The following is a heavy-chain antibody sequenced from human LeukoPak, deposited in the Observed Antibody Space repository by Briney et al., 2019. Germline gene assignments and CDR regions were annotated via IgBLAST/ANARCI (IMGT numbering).Heavy chain of an antibody. Sequence: GGSLRLSCAASGFAFSSYTMHWVRQAPGKGLEWVAVISYDGSNKYYADSVKGRFTISRDNSKNTLYLQMNSLRAEDTAVYYCARTLVVVMYYGMDVWGQGTTVTVSS. CDR2: ISYDGSNK. V-gene: IGHV3-30-3*01. CDR3: ARTLVVVMYYGMDV. D-gene: IGHD3-22*01. CDR1: GFAFSSYT. J-gene: IGHJ6*02.